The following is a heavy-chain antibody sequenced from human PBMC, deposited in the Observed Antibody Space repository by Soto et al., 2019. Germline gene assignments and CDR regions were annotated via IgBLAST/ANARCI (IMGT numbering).Heavy chain of an antibody. CDR1: GGTFSSYT. CDR3: ARDGCGGDCYSGKKFDY. Sequence: QVQLVQSGAEVKKPGSSVKVSCKASGGTFSSYTISWVRQAPGQGLEWMGRIIPILGIANYAQKFQGRVTITADKSTSTAYMELSSLRSEDTAVYYCARDGCGGDCYSGKKFDYWGQGTLVTVSS. D-gene: IGHD2-21*02. J-gene: IGHJ4*02. CDR2: IIPILGIA. V-gene: IGHV1-69*08.